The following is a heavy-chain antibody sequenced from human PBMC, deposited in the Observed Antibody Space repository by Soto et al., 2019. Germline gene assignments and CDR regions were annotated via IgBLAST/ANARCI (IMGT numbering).Heavy chain of an antibody. CDR1: GGTFSSYA. V-gene: IGHV1-69*01. CDR2: IIPIFGTA. Sequence: QVQLVQSGAEVKKPGSSVKVSCKASGGTFSSYAISWVRQAPGQGLEWMGGIIPIFGTANYAQKFQGRVTVTADESTSTAYKELSSLRSEDTAVYYCARDFRDGNNDYWGQGTLVTVSS. CDR3: ARDFRDGNNDY. J-gene: IGHJ4*02.